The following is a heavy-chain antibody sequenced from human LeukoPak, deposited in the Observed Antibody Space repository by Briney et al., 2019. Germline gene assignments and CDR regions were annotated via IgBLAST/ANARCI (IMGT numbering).Heavy chain of an antibody. J-gene: IGHJ5*02. CDR2: INTDGSST. CDR3: ARESGIAAALDL. V-gene: IGHV3-74*01. D-gene: IGHD6-13*01. Sequence: PGGSLRVSCAASGFTFSSYWMHWVRQAPGKGLVWVPRINTDGSSTSYADSVKGRFTISRDNAKNTLYLQMNSLRAEDTAVYYCARESGIAAALDLWGQGTLVTVSS. CDR1: GFTFSSYW.